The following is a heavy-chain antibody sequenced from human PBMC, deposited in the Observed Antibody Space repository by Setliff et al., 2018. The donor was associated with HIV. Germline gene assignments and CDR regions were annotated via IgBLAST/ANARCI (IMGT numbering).Heavy chain of an antibody. CDR2: IPHNGGT. Sequence: PSETLSLTCAVSGYSIGSGSFWGWIRQPPGKGLEWIATIPHNGGTYYNPDPSLTSRVTISLDTSKNQFSLKLAFVTAADTAVYYCARYSTLTTNFDYWGQGTLVTVSS. CDR1: GYSIGSGSF. CDR3: ARYSTLTTNFDY. V-gene: IGHV4-38-2*01. J-gene: IGHJ4*02. D-gene: IGHD4-17*01.